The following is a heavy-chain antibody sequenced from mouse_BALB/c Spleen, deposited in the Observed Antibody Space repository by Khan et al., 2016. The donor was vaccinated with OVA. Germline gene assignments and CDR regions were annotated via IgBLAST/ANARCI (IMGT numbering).Heavy chain of an antibody. V-gene: IGHV3-2*02. D-gene: IGHD1-1*01. CDR2: ISYSGNT. J-gene: IGHJ2*01. Sequence: EVKLLESGPGLVKPSQSLSLTCTVTGYSITSDYAWNWIRQFPGNKLEWMGFISYSGNTNYNPSLKSRISITRDTSKNQFFLQLNSVTTEDTATYYCARVYGGDFDYGGQGSTRTVAS. CDR1: GYSITSDYA. CDR3: ARVYGGDFDY.